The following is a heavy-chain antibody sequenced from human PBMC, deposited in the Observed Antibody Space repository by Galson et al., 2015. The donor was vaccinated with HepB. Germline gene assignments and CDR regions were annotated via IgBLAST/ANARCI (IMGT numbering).Heavy chain of an antibody. CDR3: ARGGEYFDN. CDR2: INAGNGNT. J-gene: IGHJ4*02. CDR1: GYTVTTSA. V-gene: IGHV1-3*01. Sequence: SVKVSCKASGYTVTTSAIHWVRQAPGQRLEWMGCINAGNGNTKYSQKFQSRVTIARHSSESTAPMELSSLISEYTAVYYGARGGEYFDNWGLGTMVSVSS. D-gene: IGHD4-17*01.